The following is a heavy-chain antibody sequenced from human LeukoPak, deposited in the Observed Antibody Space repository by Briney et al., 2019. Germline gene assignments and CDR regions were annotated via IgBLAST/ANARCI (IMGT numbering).Heavy chain of an antibody. V-gene: IGHV3-23*01. J-gene: IGHJ6*02. D-gene: IGHD6-13*01. CDR1: GFTFSSYA. CDR2: ISGSGGST. CDR3: AKTGGIAAAAGSYYYYYGMDA. Sequence: GGSLRLSCAASGFTFSSYAMSWVRRAPGKGLEWVSAISGSGGSTYYADSVKGRFTISRDNSKNTLYLQMNSLRAEDTAVYYCAKTGGIAAAAGSYYYYYGMDAWGQGTTVTVSS.